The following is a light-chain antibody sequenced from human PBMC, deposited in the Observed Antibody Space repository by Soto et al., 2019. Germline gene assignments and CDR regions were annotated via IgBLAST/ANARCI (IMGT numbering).Light chain of an antibody. CDR2: GAS. CDR1: QTVGSN. CDR3: QQRSNWPLIT. V-gene: IGKV3-11*01. Sequence: EIVLTQSPATLSLFPGERATLSCRASQTVGSNLAWYHQKPGQAPRLLIYGASTRATDIPARFSGSGSGTDFTLTISSLEPEDFAVYYCQQRSNWPLITFGQGTRLEIK. J-gene: IGKJ5*01.